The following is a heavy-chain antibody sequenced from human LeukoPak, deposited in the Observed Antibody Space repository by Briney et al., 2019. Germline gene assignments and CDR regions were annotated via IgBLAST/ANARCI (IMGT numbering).Heavy chain of an antibody. V-gene: IGHV4-39*01. CDR2: IYYSGST. CDR3: ARQLGYCSSTSCYADKVDY. CDR1: GGSISSSSYY. D-gene: IGHD2-2*01. Sequence: SETLSLTCTVSGGSISSSSYYGGWIRQPPGKGLEWIGRIYYSGSTYYNPSLKSRVTISVDTSKNQFSLKLSSVTAADTAVYYCARQLGYCSSTSCYADKVDYWGQGTLVTVSS. J-gene: IGHJ4*02.